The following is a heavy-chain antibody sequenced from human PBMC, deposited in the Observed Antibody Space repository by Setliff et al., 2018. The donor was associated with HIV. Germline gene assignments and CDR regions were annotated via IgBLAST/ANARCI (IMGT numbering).Heavy chain of an antibody. D-gene: IGHD3-3*01. J-gene: IGHJ4*02. CDR3: ARVWMATVSSDY. V-gene: IGHV3-30*03. Sequence: PGGSLRLSCVVSGFTFSSSVMHWVRQAPGKGLEWIIGISHDGNSKHYAESVKGRFTISRDNSKSTLYLEMDSLTTEDTALYYCARVWMATVSSDYWGQGSLVTVSS. CDR1: GFTFSSSV. CDR2: ISHDGNSK.